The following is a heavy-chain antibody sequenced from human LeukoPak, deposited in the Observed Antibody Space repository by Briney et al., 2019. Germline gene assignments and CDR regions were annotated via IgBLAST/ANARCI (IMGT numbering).Heavy chain of an antibody. CDR1: GFTFSNYG. CDR3: GGL. Sequence: GGSLRLSCAASGFTFSNYGMHWVRQAPGKGLEWVAIIWYDGSKKYYADSVKGRFSIYRDDSQNTLFLQMNSLRVEDTAVYCSGGLWGQGTLVTVAP. V-gene: IGHV3-33*01. CDR2: IWYDGSKK. J-gene: IGHJ4*02.